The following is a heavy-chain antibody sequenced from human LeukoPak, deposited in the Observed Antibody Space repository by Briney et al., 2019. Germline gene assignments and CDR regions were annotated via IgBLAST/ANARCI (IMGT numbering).Heavy chain of an antibody. V-gene: IGHV3-9*01. CDR2: ISWNSRTI. J-gene: IGHJ4*02. CDR3: ARDYASGSYPRIYFEY. CDR1: GFTFDDYA. Sequence: GGSLRLSCAASGFTFDDYAMHWVRQAPGKGLEWVSGISWNSRTIGYADSVKGRFTISRDNSKNTLYLQMNSLRGEDTAVYYCARDYASGSYPRIYFEYWGQGTLVTVSS. D-gene: IGHD3-10*01.